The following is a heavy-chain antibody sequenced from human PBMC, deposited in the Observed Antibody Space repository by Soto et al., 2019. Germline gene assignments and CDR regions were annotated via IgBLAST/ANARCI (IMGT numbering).Heavy chain of an antibody. CDR3: AKDRAPGHWLSGAYYFDY. J-gene: IGHJ4*02. Sequence: LRLSCAASGFTFSSYAMSWVRQAPGKGLEWVSAISGSGGSTYYADSVKGRFTISRDNSKNTLYLQMNSLRAEDTAVYYCAKDRAPGHWLSGAYYFDYWGQGTLVTVSS. CDR2: ISGSGGST. CDR1: GFTFSSYA. D-gene: IGHD3-22*01. V-gene: IGHV3-23*01.